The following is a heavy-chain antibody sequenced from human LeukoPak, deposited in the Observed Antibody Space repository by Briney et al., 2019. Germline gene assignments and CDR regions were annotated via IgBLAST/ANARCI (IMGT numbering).Heavy chain of an antibody. Sequence: GGSLRLSCAASGFTFSSYSMNWVRQAPGKGLEWVSYISSSSSTIYYADSVKGRFTISRDNAKNSLYLQTNSLRAEDTAVYYCAREVEPLDYWGQGTLVTVSS. D-gene: IGHD1-14*01. J-gene: IGHJ4*02. CDR1: GFTFSSYS. V-gene: IGHV3-48*01. CDR3: AREVEPLDY. CDR2: ISSSSSTI.